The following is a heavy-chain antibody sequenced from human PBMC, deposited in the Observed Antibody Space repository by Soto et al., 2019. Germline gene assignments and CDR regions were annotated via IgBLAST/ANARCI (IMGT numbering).Heavy chain of an antibody. CDR3: ARDRKLVIPGNYYYYVMDV. D-gene: IGHD3-10*02. CDR1: GGSIRDYF. J-gene: IGHJ6*02. CDR2: ISSSGTI. V-gene: IGHV4-59*01. Sequence: SDTLSLNSSVSGGSIRDYFWTWDRQPPGEGLEWIGYISSSGTIKYNSALKSRVTISLDASRNHFSLKLSSVTTADTAVYFCARDRKLVIPGNYYYYVMDVWGQGTSVTVSS.